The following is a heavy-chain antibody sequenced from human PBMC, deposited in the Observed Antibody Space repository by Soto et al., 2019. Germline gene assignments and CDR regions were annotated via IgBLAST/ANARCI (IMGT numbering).Heavy chain of an antibody. CDR2: IDWDDDK. CDR1: GFSLSTSGMC. V-gene: IGHV2-70*01. D-gene: IGHD3-10*01. Sequence: SGPTLVNPTQTLTLTCTFSGFSLSTSGMCVSWIRQPPGKALEWLALIDWDDDKYYSTSLKTRLTISKDTSKNQVVLTMTNMDPVDTATYYCARSRMVRGPPRPYYFDYWGQGTLVTVSS. J-gene: IGHJ4*02. CDR3: ARSRMVRGPPRPYYFDY.